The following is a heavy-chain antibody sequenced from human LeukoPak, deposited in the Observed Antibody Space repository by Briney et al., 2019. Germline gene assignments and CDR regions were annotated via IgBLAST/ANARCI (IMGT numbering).Heavy chain of an antibody. CDR3: AGYDSSGPGASLYYFDY. D-gene: IGHD3-22*01. CDR1: GGSISSSNW. J-gene: IGHJ4*02. Sequence: SETLSLTCAVSGGSISSSNWWSWVRQPPGKGLEWIGEIYHSGSTNYNPSLKSRVAISVDTSKNQFSLKLSSVTAADTAVYYCAGYDSSGPGASLYYFDYWGQGTLVTVSS. V-gene: IGHV4-4*02. CDR2: IYHSGST.